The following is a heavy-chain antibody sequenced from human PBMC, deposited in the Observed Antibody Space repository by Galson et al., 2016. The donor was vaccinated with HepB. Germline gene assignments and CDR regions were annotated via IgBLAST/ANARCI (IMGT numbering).Heavy chain of an antibody. Sequence: SLRLSCAASGFTFSTYGMHWVRQAPGKGLEWVALISYDGKSAYYADSVKGRVTISRDNSKNTLYLQMHSLRGEDTAVYYCAKGRRDFDSWGQGTLVTVSS. CDR3: AKGRRDFDS. CDR1: GFTFSTYG. V-gene: IGHV3-30*18. CDR2: ISYDGKSA. J-gene: IGHJ4*02.